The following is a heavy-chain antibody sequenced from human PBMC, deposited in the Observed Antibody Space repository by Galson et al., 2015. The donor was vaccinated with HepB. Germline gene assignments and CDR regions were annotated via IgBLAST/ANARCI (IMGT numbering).Heavy chain of an antibody. Sequence: SCKASGYTFTSYGISWVRQAPGQGLEWMGWISAYNGNTNYAQKLQGRVTMTTDTSTSTAYMELRSLRSDDTAVYYCARDLGEVKGGFGLWYYMDVWGKGTTVTVSS. V-gene: IGHV1-18*01. CDR3: ARDLGEVKGGFGLWYYMDV. CDR1: GYTFTSYG. D-gene: IGHD3-10*01. J-gene: IGHJ6*03. CDR2: ISAYNGNT.